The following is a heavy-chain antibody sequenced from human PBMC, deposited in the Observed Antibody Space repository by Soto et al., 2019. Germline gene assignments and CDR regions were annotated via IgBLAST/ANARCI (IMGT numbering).Heavy chain of an antibody. V-gene: IGHV3-9*01. CDR3: AKDTSPHGITVNTGFDY. CDR2: IRWTSGSI. CDR1: GFTFDDYA. D-gene: IGHD4-17*01. Sequence: EVQLVESGGGLVQPGRSLRLSCAASGFTFDDYAMHWVRQAPGKGLEWVSGIRWTSGSIGYADSVKGRFTISRDNAKNSLYLQINSLRAEDTALYYWAKDTSPHGITVNTGFDYWGQGTLVTVSS. J-gene: IGHJ4*02.